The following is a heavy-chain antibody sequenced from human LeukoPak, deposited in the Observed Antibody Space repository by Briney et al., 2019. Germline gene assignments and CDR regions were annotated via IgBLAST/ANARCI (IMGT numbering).Heavy chain of an antibody. J-gene: IGHJ4*02. CDR2: INPNRGGT. CDR3: ARAVGATSGFDD. V-gene: IGHV1-2*02. D-gene: IGHD1-26*01. CDR1: GYTFTGYY. Sequence: WASVKVSCKASGYTFTGYYMHWVRQAPGQGLEWMGWINPNRGGTNYAQKFQGRVTMTRDTSISTAYMELSRLRSDDTAVYYCARAVGATSGFDDWGEGGLVTVSS.